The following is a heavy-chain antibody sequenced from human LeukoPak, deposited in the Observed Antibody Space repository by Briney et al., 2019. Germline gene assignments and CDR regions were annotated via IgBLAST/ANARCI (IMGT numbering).Heavy chain of an antibody. V-gene: IGHV4-39*01. Sequence: PSETLSLTCTVSGGSISSSSYYWGWIRQPPGKGLEWIGSIYYSGSTYYNPSLKSLVTISVDTSKNQFSLKLSSVTAADTAAYYCARVSDSSSWYSYYYGMDVWGQGTTVTVSS. CDR1: GGSISSSSYY. CDR3: ARVSDSSSWYSYYYGMDV. D-gene: IGHD6-13*01. CDR2: IYYSGST. J-gene: IGHJ6*02.